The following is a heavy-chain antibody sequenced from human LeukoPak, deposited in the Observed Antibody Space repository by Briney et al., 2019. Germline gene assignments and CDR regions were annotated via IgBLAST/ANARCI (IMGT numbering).Heavy chain of an antibody. J-gene: IGHJ4*02. CDR3: ARGGASSRYFDY. CDR1: GGSISGQY. V-gene: IGHV4-59*11. Sequence: SETLSLTCTVSGGSISGQYWSWIRQPPGKVLEWIGFVSYSGSTNYNPSLNGRVTISLDTSKNQFSLRLNSVTAADTAVYYCARGGASSRYFDYWGQGTLVTVSS. CDR2: VSYSGST. D-gene: IGHD1-26*01.